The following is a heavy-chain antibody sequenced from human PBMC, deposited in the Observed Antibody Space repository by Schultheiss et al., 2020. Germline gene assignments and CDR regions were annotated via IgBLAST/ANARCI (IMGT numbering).Heavy chain of an antibody. D-gene: IGHD3-3*01. Sequence: WGSLRLSCAASGFTFSSYGMHWVRQAPGKGLEWVAVIWYDGSNKYYADSVKGRFTISRDNSKNTLYLQMNSLRAEDTAVYYCAKGGYDFWSGYSTGIDYWGQGTLVTVSS. CDR1: GFTFSSYG. V-gene: IGHV3-30*02. J-gene: IGHJ4*02. CDR3: AKGGYDFWSGYSTGIDY. CDR2: IWYDGSNK.